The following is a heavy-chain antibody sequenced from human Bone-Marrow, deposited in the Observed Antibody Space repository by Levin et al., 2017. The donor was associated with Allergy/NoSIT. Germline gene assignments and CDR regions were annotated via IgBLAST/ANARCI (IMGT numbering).Heavy chain of an antibody. Sequence: SVKVSCKASGGTFSSYAISWVRQAPGQGLEWMGGIIPIFGTANYAQKFQGRVTITADKSTSTAYMELSSLRSEDTAVYYCARGVSGYYYGYYYGMDVWGQGTTVTVSS. V-gene: IGHV1-69*06. CDR2: IIPIFGTA. CDR1: GGTFSSYA. CDR3: ARGVSGYYYGYYYGMDV. D-gene: IGHD3-22*01. J-gene: IGHJ6*02.